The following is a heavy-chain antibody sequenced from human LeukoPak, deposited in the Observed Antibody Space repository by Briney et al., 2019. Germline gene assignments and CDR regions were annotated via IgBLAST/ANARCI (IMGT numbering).Heavy chain of an antibody. V-gene: IGHV3-23*01. CDR1: GFTFGSYP. Sequence: GGSLRLSCTGSGFTFGSYPLSWVRQAPGKGLEWVSAISNSGSNTYYGDSVRGRFTISRDKSKNTLYLQMNTLRAEDTAVYYCATTKSARRYFDYWGQGTLVTVSS. CDR2: ISNSGSNT. J-gene: IGHJ4*02. D-gene: IGHD1-1*01. CDR3: ATTKSARRYFDY.